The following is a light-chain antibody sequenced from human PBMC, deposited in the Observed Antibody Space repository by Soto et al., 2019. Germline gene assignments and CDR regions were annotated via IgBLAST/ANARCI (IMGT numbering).Light chain of an antibody. CDR3: QSYDNSLNGYV. Sequence: QSVLTQPPSVSGAPGQRVTISCTGSSSNIGASYDVNWYQHLPGTAPKLLLYGNTNRPSGVPDRFSGSKSGTSASLAITGLQAEDDTDYYCQSYDNSLNGYVFGTGTKLTVL. CDR1: SSNIGASYD. V-gene: IGLV1-40*01. J-gene: IGLJ1*01. CDR2: GNT.